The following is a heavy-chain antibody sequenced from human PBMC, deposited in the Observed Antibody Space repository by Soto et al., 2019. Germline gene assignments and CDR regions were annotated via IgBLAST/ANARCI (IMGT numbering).Heavy chain of an antibody. Sequence: PSDTLSLTCTVSGGSISSYYWSWIRQPPGKGLEWIGYIYYSGSTNYNPSLKSRVTISVDTSKNQFSLKLSSVTAADTAVYYCARHEFSSYYYYYYMDVWGKGTTVTVSS. CDR1: GGSISSYY. CDR2: IYYSGST. V-gene: IGHV4-59*08. D-gene: IGHD2-15*01. J-gene: IGHJ6*03. CDR3: ARHEFSSYYYYYYMDV.